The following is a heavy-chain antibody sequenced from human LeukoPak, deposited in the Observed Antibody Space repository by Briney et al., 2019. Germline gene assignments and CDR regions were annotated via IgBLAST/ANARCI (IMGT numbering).Heavy chain of an antibody. D-gene: IGHD6-19*01. J-gene: IGHJ4*02. CDR3: ARTVAGAFGY. CDR2: INHSGST. CDR1: GGSISSGGYY. V-gene: IGHV4-39*07. Sequence: SETLSLTCTVSGGSISSGGYYWSWIRQPPGKGLEWIGEINHSGSTNYNPSLKSRVTISVDTSKNQFSLKLSSVTAADTAVYYCARTVAGAFGYWGQGTLVTVSS.